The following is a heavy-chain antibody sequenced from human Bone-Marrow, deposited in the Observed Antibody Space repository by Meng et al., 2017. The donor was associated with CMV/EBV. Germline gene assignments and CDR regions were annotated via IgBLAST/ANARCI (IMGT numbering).Heavy chain of an antibody. CDR1: GFTFSSYG. Sequence: GESLKISCAASGFTFSSYGMHWVRQAPGKGLEWVAFIRYDGSNKYYADSVKGRFTISRDNSKNTLYLQMNSLRAEDTAVYYCAKAGSRTIAAAAIDYWGQGTLVTVSS. CDR3: AKAGSRTIAAAAIDY. V-gene: IGHV3-30*02. J-gene: IGHJ4*02. D-gene: IGHD6-13*01. CDR2: IRYDGSNK.